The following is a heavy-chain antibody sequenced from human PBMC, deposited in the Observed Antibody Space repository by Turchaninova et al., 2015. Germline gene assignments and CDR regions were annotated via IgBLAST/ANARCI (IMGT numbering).Heavy chain of an antibody. D-gene: IGHD2-2*01. V-gene: IGHV4-34*01. CDR2: INHSGST. CDR1: GGSFSGYY. Sequence: QVQLQQWGAGLLKPSETLSLTCAVYGGSFSGYYWSWIRQPPGKGLEWCGEINHSGSTNYNPTRKSLVTISEDTSKNQCSLKLCSVTAADTAVYYCARYCSSTSCYHLDSSGYVYDYWGQGTLVTVSS. CDR3: ARYCSSTSCYHLDSSGYVYDY. J-gene: IGHJ4*02.